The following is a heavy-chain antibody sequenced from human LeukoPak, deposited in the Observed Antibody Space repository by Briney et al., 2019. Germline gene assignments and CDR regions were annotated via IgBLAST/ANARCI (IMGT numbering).Heavy chain of an antibody. Sequence: PGGSLRLSCAASGFTFSSYSMNWVRQAPGKGLEWVSSISSSSSYIYYADSVKGRFAISRDNVKNSLYLQMNSLRAEDTAVYYCASPIAVAGTAYYYGMDVWGQGTTVTVSS. CDR3: ASPIAVAGTAYYYGMDV. J-gene: IGHJ6*02. CDR2: ISSSSSYI. V-gene: IGHV3-21*01. D-gene: IGHD6-19*01. CDR1: GFTFSSYS.